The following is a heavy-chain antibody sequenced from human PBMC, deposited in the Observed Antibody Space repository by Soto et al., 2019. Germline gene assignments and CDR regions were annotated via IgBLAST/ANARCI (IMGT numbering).Heavy chain of an antibody. CDR2: FYYSGTT. CDR1: GGSISSYY. CDR3: ARDRYDRSGGNWFDP. V-gene: IGHV4-59*01. D-gene: IGHD3-22*01. J-gene: IGHJ5*02. Sequence: SETLPLTCTVSGGSISSYYWSWIRQPPGKGLEWIGYFYYSGTTNYNPSLKSRVTISVDTSKNQFSLKLSSVTAADTAVYYCARDRYDRSGGNWFDPWGQGTLVTVSS.